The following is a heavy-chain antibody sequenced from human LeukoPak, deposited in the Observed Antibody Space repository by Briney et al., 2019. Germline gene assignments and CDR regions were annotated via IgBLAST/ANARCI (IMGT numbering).Heavy chain of an antibody. D-gene: IGHD3-9*01. CDR3: ARESRHFDGRGGMDV. J-gene: IGHJ6*04. CDR1: GYTFGAYF. Sequence: GASVKVSCKTSGYTFGAYFIHWVRQAPGQGLEWIGRINPSRGDTDYAEKFQDWVTMTRDTSINTVYMDLSRLKSDDTAIYYCARESRHFDGRGGMDVWGKGTTVTVSS. CDR2: INPSRGDT. V-gene: IGHV1-2*04.